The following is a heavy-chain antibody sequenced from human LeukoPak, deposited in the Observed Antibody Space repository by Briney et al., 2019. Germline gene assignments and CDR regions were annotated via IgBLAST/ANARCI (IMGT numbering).Heavy chain of an antibody. CDR2: ISSSGSYI. Sequence: PGGSLRLSCAASEFTFSTYSMNWVRQAPGKRLEWVSSISSSGSYIYYADSVKGRFTISRDNAKNSLYLQMNSLRAEDTAVYYCARGCAHGCGSYYDLDYWGQGILVTVSS. V-gene: IGHV3-21*01. CDR1: EFTFSTYS. D-gene: IGHD1-26*01. J-gene: IGHJ4*02. CDR3: ARGCAHGCGSYYDLDY.